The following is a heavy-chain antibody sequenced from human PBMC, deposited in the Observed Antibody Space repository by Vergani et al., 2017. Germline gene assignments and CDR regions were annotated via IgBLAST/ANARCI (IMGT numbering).Heavy chain of an antibody. CDR3: ARVGTIFGVVTDYDYYMDV. CDR1: GGTFSSYA. Sequence: QVQLVQSGAEVKKPGSSVKVSCKASGGTFSSYAISWVRQAPGHGLEWMGGIIPIFGTANYAQKFQGRVTITADESTSTAYMELSSLRSEDTAVYYCARVGTIFGVVTDYDYYMDVWGRGTTVTVSS. V-gene: IGHV1-69*01. J-gene: IGHJ6*03. D-gene: IGHD3-3*01. CDR2: IIPIFGTA.